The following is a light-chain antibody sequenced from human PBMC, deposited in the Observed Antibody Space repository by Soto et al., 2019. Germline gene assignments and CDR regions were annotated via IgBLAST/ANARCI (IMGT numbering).Light chain of an antibody. CDR3: QQYGSSPQT. Sequence: EIVLTQSPGTLSLSPGERATLSCRASQSVSSSFLAWYQQKPGQAPRLLIYVASSRANGIPDRFSGSGSGTDFTLTISRLEPEDFAVYYCQQYGSSPQTFGQGTKVEIK. V-gene: IGKV3-20*01. CDR2: VAS. J-gene: IGKJ1*01. CDR1: QSVSSSF.